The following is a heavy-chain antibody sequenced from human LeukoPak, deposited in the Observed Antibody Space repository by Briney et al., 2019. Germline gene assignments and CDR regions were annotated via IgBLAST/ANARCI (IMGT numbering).Heavy chain of an antibody. CDR1: GYTFTSYY. Sequence: ASVTVSCTASGYTFTSYYMHWVRQAPGQGLEWMGIINPSGGSTSYAQKFQGRVTTTRDTSTSTVYMELSSLRSEDTAVYYCARVMAPTKKYFDYWGQGTLVTVSS. D-gene: IGHD5-24*01. V-gene: IGHV1-46*01. CDR3: ARVMAPTKKYFDY. J-gene: IGHJ4*02. CDR2: INPSGGST.